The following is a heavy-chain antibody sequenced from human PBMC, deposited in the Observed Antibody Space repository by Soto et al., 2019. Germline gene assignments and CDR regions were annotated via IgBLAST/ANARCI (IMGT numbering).Heavy chain of an antibody. CDR1: GFTFSSYV. J-gene: IGHJ6*02. Sequence: EVQLLESGGALVQPGGSVRLSCAASGFTFSSYVMSWVRQAPGKGLEWVSAISGNGGSTYYADSVKGRFTISRDISKNTLFLQMNSLRAEDTAVYYCARAARLTYYYGLDVWGQGTTVTVSS. D-gene: IGHD2-15*01. V-gene: IGHV3-23*01. CDR2: ISGNGGST. CDR3: ARAARLTYYYGLDV.